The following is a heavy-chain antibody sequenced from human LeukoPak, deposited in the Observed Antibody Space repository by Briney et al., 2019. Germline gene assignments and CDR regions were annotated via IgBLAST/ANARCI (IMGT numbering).Heavy chain of an antibody. CDR1: GYSIRSGFY. CDR3: ARDRHHYYDSSGLGDP. J-gene: IGHJ5*02. CDR2: IYHSGIT. V-gene: IGHV4-38-2*02. D-gene: IGHD3-22*01. Sequence: SETLSLTCTVSGYSIRSGFYWGWIRPPPGKGLEWIGNIYHSGITYYTPSLKSRVTISVDTSKNQFYLKLSSVTAADTAVYYCARDRHHYYDSSGLGDPWGQGILVTVSS.